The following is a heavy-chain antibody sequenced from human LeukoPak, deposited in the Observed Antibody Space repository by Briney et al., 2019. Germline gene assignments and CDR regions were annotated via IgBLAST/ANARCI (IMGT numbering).Heavy chain of an antibody. J-gene: IGHJ5*02. CDR3: ASTYCSGGSCYSGFDP. D-gene: IGHD2-15*01. CDR1: GGSISSGDYY. CDR2: IYYSGST. V-gene: IGHV4-30-4*08. Sequence: SETLSLTCTVSGGSISSGDYYWSWIRQPPGKGLEWIGYIYYSGSTYYNPSLKSRVTISVDTSKNQFSLKLSSVTAADTAVYYCASTYCSGGSCYSGFDPWGQGTLVTVSS.